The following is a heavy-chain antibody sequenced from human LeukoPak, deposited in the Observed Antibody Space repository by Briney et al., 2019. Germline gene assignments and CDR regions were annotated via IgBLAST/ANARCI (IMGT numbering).Heavy chain of an antibody. J-gene: IGHJ4*02. CDR1: GYTFTSYG. Sequence: ASVKVSCKASGYTFTSYGISWVRQAPGQGLEWMGWISAYNGNTNYAQKLQGRVTMTTDTSTSTAYMELRSLRSDDTAAYYCARDGYDILTGYYGYWGQGTLVTVSS. D-gene: IGHD3-9*01. V-gene: IGHV1-18*01. CDR2: ISAYNGNT. CDR3: ARDGYDILTGYYGY.